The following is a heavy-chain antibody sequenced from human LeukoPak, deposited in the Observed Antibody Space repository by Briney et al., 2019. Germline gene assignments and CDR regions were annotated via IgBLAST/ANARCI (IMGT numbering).Heavy chain of an antibody. CDR3: ARDRVGATDYFDY. D-gene: IGHD1-26*01. J-gene: IGHJ4*02. V-gene: IGHV3-30-3*01. Sequence: GGSLRLSCAASGFTFSNYAMHWVRQAPGKGLEWVAVISYDGSNKYYADSVKGRFTISRDNSKNTLYLQMNSLRAEDTAVYYCARDRVGATDYFDYWGQETLVTVSS. CDR2: ISYDGSNK. CDR1: GFTFSNYA.